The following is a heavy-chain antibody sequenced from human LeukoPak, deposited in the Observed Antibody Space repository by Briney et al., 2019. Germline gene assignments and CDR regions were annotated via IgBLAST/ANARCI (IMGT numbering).Heavy chain of an antibody. CDR3: ARVKGASGRIVVAEYAFDI. CDR2: IYHSGNT. D-gene: IGHD3-22*01. CDR1: GGSISSYY. Sequence: TSETLSLTCTVSGGSISSYYWSWIRQPPGKGLEWIGSIYHSGNTYYNPSLKSRVTISVDTSKNQFSLKLSSVTAADTAVYYCARVKGASGRIVVAEYAFDIWGQGTMVTVSS. V-gene: IGHV4-59*12. J-gene: IGHJ3*02.